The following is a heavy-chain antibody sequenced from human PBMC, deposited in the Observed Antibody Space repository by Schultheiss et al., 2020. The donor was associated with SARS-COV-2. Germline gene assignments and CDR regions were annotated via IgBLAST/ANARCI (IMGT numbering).Heavy chain of an antibody. V-gene: IGHV3-33*01. D-gene: IGHD2-2*03. CDR1: GFTFSRYG. CDR2: IWYDGSNK. CDR3: ARNPGYCSSTSCYQYYYGMDV. J-gene: IGHJ6*02. Sequence: GGSLRLSCAASGFTFSRYGMHWVRQAPGKGLEWVAVIWYDGSNKYYADSVKGRFTISRDNSKNTLYLQMNSLRAEDTAVYYCARNPGYCSSTSCYQYYYGMDVWGQGTTVTVSS.